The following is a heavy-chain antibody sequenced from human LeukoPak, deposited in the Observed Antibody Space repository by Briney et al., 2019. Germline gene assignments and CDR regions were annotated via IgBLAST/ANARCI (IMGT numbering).Heavy chain of an antibody. CDR1: GGSISSYY. CDR2: IYTSGST. J-gene: IGHJ4*02. V-gene: IGHV4-4*07. CDR3: ARDRWFGNIPSGFDY. Sequence: SETLSLTCTVSGGSISSYYWSWIRQPAGKGLEWIGRIYTSGSTNYNPSLKSRVTMSVDTSKNQFSLKLSSVTAADTAVYYCARDRWFGNIPSGFDYWGQGTLVTISS. D-gene: IGHD3-10*01.